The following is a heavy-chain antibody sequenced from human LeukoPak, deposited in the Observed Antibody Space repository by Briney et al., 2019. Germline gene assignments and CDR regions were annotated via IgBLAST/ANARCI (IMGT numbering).Heavy chain of an antibody. Sequence: GGSLRLSCAASRFTFSSYAMSWVRQAPGKGREWVSAISGSGGSTYYADSVKGRFTISRDNSKNTLYLQMNSLRAEDTAVYYVAKGSGDSSGYYYAYYYYYMDFWREGTTVTVCS. CDR3: AKGSGDSSGYYYAYYYYYMDF. D-gene: IGHD3-22*01. CDR2: ISGSGGST. J-gene: IGHJ6*03. V-gene: IGHV3-23*01. CDR1: RFTFSSYA.